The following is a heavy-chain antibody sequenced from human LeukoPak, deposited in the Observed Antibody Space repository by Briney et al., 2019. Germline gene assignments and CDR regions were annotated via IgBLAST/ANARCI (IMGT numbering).Heavy chain of an antibody. Sequence: GESLKISCKGSGYSFTSYWIGWVRQMPGKGLEWMGIIYPGDSDTRYNPSFQGQVTISADKSISTAYLQWSSLKASDTAMYYCARVGYYDSSGYYRANYFDYWGQGTLVTVSS. CDR1: GYSFTSYW. D-gene: IGHD3-22*01. CDR3: ARVGYYDSSGYYRANYFDY. V-gene: IGHV5-51*01. J-gene: IGHJ4*02. CDR2: IYPGDSDT.